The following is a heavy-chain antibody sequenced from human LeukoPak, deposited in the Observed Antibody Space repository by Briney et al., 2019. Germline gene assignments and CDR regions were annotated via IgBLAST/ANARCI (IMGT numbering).Heavy chain of an antibody. CDR2: IIPVLNVA. D-gene: IGHD2-15*01. V-gene: IGHV1-69*04. Sequence: SVKVSCKASGGSFNSYVITWVRQARGQGLEWMGRIIPVLNVANSAQKFQGRVTITADKSTNTAHMELSSLRSEDTAVYYCARPSATGISAFYYYMDVWGKGTTVTVSS. CDR3: ARPSATGISAFYYYMDV. CDR1: GGSFNSYV. J-gene: IGHJ6*03.